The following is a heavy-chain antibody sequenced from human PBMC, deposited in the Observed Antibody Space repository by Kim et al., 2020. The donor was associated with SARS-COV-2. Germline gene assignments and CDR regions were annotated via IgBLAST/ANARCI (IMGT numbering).Heavy chain of an antibody. CDR2: MFYGGTT. Sequence: SETLSLTCTVSGRSISTYYWSWIRQPPGKGLECIGYMFYGGTTYYNPSLKSRVTLSVDTSKNQFSLTLTSVTAADTAVYYCASSPPSNAGAFDAWGQGTMVTVSS. CDR3: ASSPPSNAGAFDA. CDR1: GRSISTYY. J-gene: IGHJ3*01. V-gene: IGHV4-59*13. D-gene: IGHD2-8*01.